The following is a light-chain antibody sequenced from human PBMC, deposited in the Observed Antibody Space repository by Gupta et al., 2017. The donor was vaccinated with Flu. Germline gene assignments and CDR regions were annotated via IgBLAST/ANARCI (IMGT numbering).Light chain of an antibody. V-gene: IGKV2D-29*01. J-gene: IGKJ5*01. Sequence: VLTQTPLSLSVTPGQAASMSCKSSQSLLHRDGKTHLYWYLQKPGQPPQLLIYEGSSRFTGVPDGFSGRGSGTDFTLKIGRVEAEDVGVYYCRQTIQFPNTFGQGTQMEIK. CDR1: QSLLHRDGKTH. CDR2: EGS. CDR3: RQTIQFPNT.